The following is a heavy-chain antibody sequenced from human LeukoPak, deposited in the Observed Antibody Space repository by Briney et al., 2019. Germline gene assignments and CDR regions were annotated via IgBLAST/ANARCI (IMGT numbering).Heavy chain of an antibody. D-gene: IGHD1-1*01. CDR2: ISYDGSNK. Sequence: GRSLRLSCAASGFTFSSYGMHWVRQAPGKGLEWVAVISYDGSNKYYADSVKGRFTISRDNSKNTLYLQMNSLRAEDTAVYYCAKARTTSYHYYGMDVWGQGTTVTVSS. CDR3: AKARTTSYHYYGMDV. CDR1: GFTFSSYG. J-gene: IGHJ6*02. V-gene: IGHV3-30*18.